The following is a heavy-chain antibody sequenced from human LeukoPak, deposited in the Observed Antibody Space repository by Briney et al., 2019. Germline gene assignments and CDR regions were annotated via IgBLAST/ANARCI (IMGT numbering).Heavy chain of an antibody. Sequence: PGGSLRLSCAASGFSFSDYWMSWVRQAPGKGLEWLANIKRDGSEQYYVDSVKGRFTISRDNAKNSLYLQMNSLRAEDTAVYYCARDYCSGGTCYLPGFWGQGTLVTVSS. J-gene: IGHJ4*02. CDR1: GFSFSDYW. V-gene: IGHV3-7*04. CDR3: ARDYCSGGTCYLPGF. D-gene: IGHD2-15*01. CDR2: IKRDGSEQ.